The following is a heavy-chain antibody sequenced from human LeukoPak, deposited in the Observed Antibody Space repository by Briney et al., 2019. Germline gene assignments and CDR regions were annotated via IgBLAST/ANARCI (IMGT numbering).Heavy chain of an antibody. CDR2: IYYSGST. J-gene: IGHJ4*02. D-gene: IGHD3-10*01. Sequence: LRLSCAASGFTVSSNYMSWVRQPPGKGLEWIGYIYYSGSTYYNPSLKSRVTISVDTSKNQFSLKLSSVTAADTAVYYCARVSGSGTYYFDYWGQGTLVTVSS. V-gene: IGHV4-30-4*08. CDR3: ARVSGSGTYYFDY. CDR1: GFTVSSNY.